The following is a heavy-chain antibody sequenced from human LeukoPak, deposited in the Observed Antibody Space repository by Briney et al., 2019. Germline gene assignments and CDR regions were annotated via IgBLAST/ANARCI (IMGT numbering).Heavy chain of an antibody. CDR2: ISSSSSYI. Sequence: GGSLRLSCAASGFTFSSYTMNWVRQAPGKGLEWVSYISSSSSYIYYADSVKGRFTISRDNSKNTVYLQMNSLRPEDTAVYYCARDVGWNSNYDPSYFDYWGQGTLVFVSS. J-gene: IGHJ4*02. D-gene: IGHD4-11*01. CDR1: GFTFSSYT. V-gene: IGHV3-21*01. CDR3: ARDVGWNSNYDPSYFDY.